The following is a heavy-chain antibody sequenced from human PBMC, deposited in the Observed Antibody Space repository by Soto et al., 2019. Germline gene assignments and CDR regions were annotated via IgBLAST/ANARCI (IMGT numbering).Heavy chain of an antibody. CDR1: GGSISSSNW. V-gene: IGHV4-4*02. D-gene: IGHD6-25*01. Sequence: SETLSLTCAVSGGSISSSNWWSWVRQPPGKGLEWIGEIYHSGSTNYNPSLKSRVTISVDKSKNQFSLKLSSVTAADTAVYYCARGLLEAADWDYYYGMDAWGQGTTVT. J-gene: IGHJ6*02. CDR3: ARGLLEAADWDYYYGMDA. CDR2: IYHSGST.